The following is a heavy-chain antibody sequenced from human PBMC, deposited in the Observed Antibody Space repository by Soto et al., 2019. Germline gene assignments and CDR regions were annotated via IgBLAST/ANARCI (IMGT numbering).Heavy chain of an antibody. V-gene: IGHV3-9*01. CDR1: GFSFNDYA. CDR2: ISWNSMSM. CDR3: VKDGSGSYFGSLGNWFGP. Sequence: EVQLVESGGGFVQPGRSLRLSCEVSGFSFNDYAMHWVRQVPGKGLEWVSGISWNSMSMDYADSVKGRFTISRDNARKSLFLQMTSLRPEDTALYYCVKDGSGSYFGSLGNWFGPWGQGTQVTVSS. D-gene: IGHD1-26*01. J-gene: IGHJ5*02.